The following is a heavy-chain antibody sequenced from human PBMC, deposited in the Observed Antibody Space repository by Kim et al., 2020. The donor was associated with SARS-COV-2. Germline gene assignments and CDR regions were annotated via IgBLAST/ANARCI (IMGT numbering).Heavy chain of an antibody. D-gene: IGHD6-19*01. J-gene: IGHJ4*02. CDR3: ARGSEYSSGWYEANDY. CDR2: ISSSSSYI. V-gene: IGHV3-21*01. Sequence: GGSLRLSCAASGFTFSSYSMNWVRQAPGKGLEWVSSISSSSSYIYYADSVKGRFTISRDNAKNSLYLQMNSLRAEDTAVYYCARGSEYSSGWYEANDYWGQGTLVTVSS. CDR1: GFTFSSYS.